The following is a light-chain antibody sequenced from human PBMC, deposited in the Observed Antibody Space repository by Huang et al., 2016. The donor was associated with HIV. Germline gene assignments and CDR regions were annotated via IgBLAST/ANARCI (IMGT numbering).Light chain of an antibody. CDR1: QSLLYNSTNKNY. CDR2: WAS. Sequence: DIVMTQSPDSLAVSLGERATINCKSSQSLLYNSTNKNYLAWYQQKPGQPPNLLIYWASSRKSGVPDRFSGSGSETDFTLTISSLQAEDVAVYYCQQHYSSPPTFGQGTKLEIK. V-gene: IGKV4-1*01. CDR3: QQHYSSPPT. J-gene: IGKJ2*01.